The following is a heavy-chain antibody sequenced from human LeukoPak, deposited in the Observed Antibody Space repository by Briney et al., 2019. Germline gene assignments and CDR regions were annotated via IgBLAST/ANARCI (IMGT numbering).Heavy chain of an antibody. Sequence: SETLSLTCTVSGGSISTYYWSLIRQPAGKGLEWIGRIYASGNTNYNPSLKSRVTMSLDTSKNQFSLRLTSVTAADTAVYYCAREYSSSSGKNTFDVWGQGTMVTVSS. V-gene: IGHV4-4*07. CDR3: AREYSSSSGKNTFDV. D-gene: IGHD6-6*01. J-gene: IGHJ3*01. CDR2: IYASGNT. CDR1: GGSISTYY.